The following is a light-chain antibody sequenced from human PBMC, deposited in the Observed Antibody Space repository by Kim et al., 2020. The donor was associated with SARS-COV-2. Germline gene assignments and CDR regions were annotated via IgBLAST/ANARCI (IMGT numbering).Light chain of an antibody. J-gene: IGKJ1*01. Sequence: DIQMTQSPSSLSASIGDTVTITCRASQAISPSLAWLQQKSGKAPKLLVYAASKLKSGVPSRFSGSGSGTDFTLTINNLQAEDFATYHCQQYYSTRRLWSFGRGPKVDI. CDR3: QQYYSTRRLWS. CDR2: AAS. V-gene: IGKV1-NL1*01. CDR1: QAISPS.